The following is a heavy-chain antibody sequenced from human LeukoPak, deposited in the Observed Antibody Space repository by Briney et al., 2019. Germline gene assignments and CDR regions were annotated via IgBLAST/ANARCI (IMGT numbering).Heavy chain of an antibody. V-gene: IGHV3-7*04. CDR1: GFTLGVYW. CDR3: ARGIPVAGKRSWFDP. CDR2: INQDGSEK. Sequence: QPEGSLRLSCVASGFTLGVYWMTWVRQGPGKGLECVANINQDGSEKNYVDSVKGRFSVSRDNAKNSLFLYINSLRVEDTAIYYCARGIPVAGKRSWFDPWGQGTLVTVSS. J-gene: IGHJ5*02. D-gene: IGHD6-19*01.